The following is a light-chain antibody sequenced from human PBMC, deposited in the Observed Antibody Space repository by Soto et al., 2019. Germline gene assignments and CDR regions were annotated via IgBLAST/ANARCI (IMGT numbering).Light chain of an antibody. CDR1: QSVNRN. J-gene: IGKJ4*01. Sequence: EIVMTQSPATLSVSPGERATLSCRASQSVNRNLAWYRQKPGQAPRLLISGASTRATGVPARFSGSGSGTEVTLTISSLQSEDSGIYYCQQYNFWPPLTFGGGTKVEIK. V-gene: IGKV3-15*01. CDR3: QQYNFWPPLT. CDR2: GAS.